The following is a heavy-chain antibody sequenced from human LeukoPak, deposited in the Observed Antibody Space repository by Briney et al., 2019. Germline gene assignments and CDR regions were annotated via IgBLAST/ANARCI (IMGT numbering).Heavy chain of an antibody. CDR2: IKQDESEK. Sequence: GGSLRLSCAASGFPFSSYWMSWVRQPPGRGLERVANIKQDESEKYYVDSLKGRFTISRDNAKNSLYLQMNSLRAEDTAVYYCARDKIEGPTKLDYWGQGILVTVSS. CDR3: ARDKIEGPTKLDY. CDR1: GFPFSSYW. D-gene: IGHD1-1*01. J-gene: IGHJ4*02. V-gene: IGHV3-7*01.